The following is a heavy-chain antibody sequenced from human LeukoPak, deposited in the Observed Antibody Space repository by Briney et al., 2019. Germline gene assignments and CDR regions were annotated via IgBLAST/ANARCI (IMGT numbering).Heavy chain of an antibody. J-gene: IGHJ4*02. CDR2: ISSSSSTI. V-gene: IGHV3-48*04. Sequence: GGSLRLSCAASGFTFSSYSMNWVRQAPGKGLEWVSYISSSSSTIYYADSVKGRFTISRDNAKNSLYLQMNSLRAEDTAVYYCAKGDCSGGSCYYAMGYWGQGTLVTVSS. CDR1: GFTFSSYS. CDR3: AKGDCSGGSCYYAMGY. D-gene: IGHD2-15*01.